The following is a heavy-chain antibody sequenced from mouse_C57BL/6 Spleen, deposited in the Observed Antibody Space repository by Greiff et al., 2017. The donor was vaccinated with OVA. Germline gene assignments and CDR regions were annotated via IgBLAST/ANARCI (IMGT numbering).Heavy chain of an antibody. V-gene: IGHV5-12*01. Sequence: EVQLQESGGGLVQPGGSLKLSCAASGFTFSDYYMYWVRQTPEKRLEWVAYISNGGGSTYYPDTVKGRFTISRDNAKNTLYLQMSRLKSEDTAMYYCASGPYYAMDYWGQGTSVTVSS. CDR1: GFTFSDYY. J-gene: IGHJ4*01. CDR3: ASGPYYAMDY. CDR2: ISNGGGST.